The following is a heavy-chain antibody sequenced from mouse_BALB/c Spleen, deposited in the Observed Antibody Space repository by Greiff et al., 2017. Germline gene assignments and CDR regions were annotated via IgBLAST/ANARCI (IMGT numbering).Heavy chain of an antibody. V-gene: IGHV2-5-1*01. J-gene: IGHJ3*01. Sequence: QVQLKESGPSLVQPSQSLSITCTVSGFSLTSYGVHWVRQSPGKGLEWLGVIWRGGSTDYNAAFMSRLSITKDNSKSQVFFKMNSLQADDTAIYYCAKNAYYRSAWFAYWGQGTLVTVSA. CDR3: AKNAYYRSAWFAY. CDR1: GFSLTSYG. D-gene: IGHD2-14*01. CDR2: IWRGGST.